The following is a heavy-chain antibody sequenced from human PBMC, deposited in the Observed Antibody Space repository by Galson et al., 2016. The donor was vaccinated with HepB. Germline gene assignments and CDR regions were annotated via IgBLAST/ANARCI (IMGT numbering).Heavy chain of an antibody. J-gene: IGHJ4*02. CDR3: VKGVSTTWHRSQGDY. Sequence: SLRLSCAASGFTFSSYAMHWARQAPGKGLEYVSAISSNGGSTYYADSVKGRFTISRDNSKNTLYLQMSSLRAGNTAVYYCVKGVSTTWHRSQGDYWGQGTLVTVSS. CDR1: GFTFSSYA. V-gene: IGHV3-64D*09. CDR2: ISSNGGST. D-gene: IGHD3-10*01.